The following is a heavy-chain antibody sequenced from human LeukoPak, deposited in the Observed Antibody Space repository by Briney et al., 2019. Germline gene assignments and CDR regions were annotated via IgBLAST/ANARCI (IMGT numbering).Heavy chain of an antibody. CDR2: ISAYNGNT. J-gene: IGHJ4*02. Sequence: ASVKVSCKASGYTITSYGISWVRQAPGQGLEWMGWISAYNGNTNYAQKLQGRVTMTTDTSTSTAYMELRSLRSDDTAVYYCARDIAAAGFYDYWGQGTLVTVSS. CDR1: GYTITSYG. V-gene: IGHV1-18*01. CDR3: ARDIAAAGFYDY. D-gene: IGHD6-13*01.